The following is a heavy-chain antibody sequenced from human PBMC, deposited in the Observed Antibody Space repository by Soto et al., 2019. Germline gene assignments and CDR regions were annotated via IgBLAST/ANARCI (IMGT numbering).Heavy chain of an antibody. J-gene: IGHJ3*02. CDR2: ISWNSGSI. Sequence: EVQLVESGGGLVQPGRSLRLSCAASGFTFDDYAMHWVRQAPGKGLEWVSGISWNSGSIGYADSVKGRFTISRDNAKNSLYLQMNSLRAEDTALYYCANIYQWLNESYHAFDIWGQGTMVTVSS. V-gene: IGHV3-9*01. CDR3: ANIYQWLNESYHAFDI. CDR1: GFTFDDYA. D-gene: IGHD6-19*01.